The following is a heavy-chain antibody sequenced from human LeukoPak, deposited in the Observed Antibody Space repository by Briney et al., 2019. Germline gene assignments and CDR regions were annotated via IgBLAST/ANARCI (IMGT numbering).Heavy chain of an antibody. V-gene: IGHV4-39*07. Sequence: SETLSLTCTVSGGSISSSSYYCGWIRQPPGKGLEWIGSIYYSGSTYYNPSLKSRVTISVDTSKNQFSLKLSSVTAADTAVYYCASEPAAAISKLELNPIDYWGQGTLVTVSS. D-gene: IGHD2-2*01. CDR1: GGSISSSSYY. J-gene: IGHJ4*02. CDR3: ASEPAAAISKLELNPIDY. CDR2: IYYSGST.